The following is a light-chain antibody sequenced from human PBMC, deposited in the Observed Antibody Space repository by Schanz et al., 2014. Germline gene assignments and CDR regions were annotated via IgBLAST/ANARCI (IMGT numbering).Light chain of an antibody. J-gene: IGLJ3*02. Sequence: QSVLTQPPSASGTPGQRVTISCSGGSSNIGRNTVNWYQYLPGTAPKLLIYSNTLRPSGVPDRFSNSKSGTSASLAISGLRSDDEADYYCAVWDDSLSGPVFGGGTKVTVL. CDR2: SNT. CDR1: SSNIGRNT. V-gene: IGLV1-44*01. CDR3: AVWDDSLSGPV.